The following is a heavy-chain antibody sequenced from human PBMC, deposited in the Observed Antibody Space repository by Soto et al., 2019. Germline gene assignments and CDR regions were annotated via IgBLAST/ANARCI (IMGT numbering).Heavy chain of an antibody. Sequence: ASVKVSCKASGYTFTGYAMHWLRQAPGQRLEWMGWINAGNGNTKYSQKFQGRVTITRDTSASTAYMELSSLRSEDTAVYYRARAVAVPADFDYWGQGTLVTVSS. CDR2: INAGNGNT. V-gene: IGHV1-3*01. D-gene: IGHD6-19*01. CDR3: ARAVAVPADFDY. J-gene: IGHJ4*02. CDR1: GYTFTGYA.